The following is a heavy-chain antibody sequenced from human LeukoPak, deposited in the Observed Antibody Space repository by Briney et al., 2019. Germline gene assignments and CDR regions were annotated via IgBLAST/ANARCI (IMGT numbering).Heavy chain of an antibody. J-gene: IGHJ1*01. CDR2: IRYDGSNK. D-gene: IGHD2-2*02. V-gene: IGHV3-30*02. CDR3: AKGSGVVPAAIRSHEYFQH. Sequence: GGSLRLSCAASGFTFSSYGMHWVRQAPGKGLEWVAFIRYDGSNKYYADSVKGRFTISRDNSKNTLYLQMNSLRAEDTAVYYCAKGSGVVPAAIRSHEYFQHWGQGTLVTVSS. CDR1: GFTFSSYG.